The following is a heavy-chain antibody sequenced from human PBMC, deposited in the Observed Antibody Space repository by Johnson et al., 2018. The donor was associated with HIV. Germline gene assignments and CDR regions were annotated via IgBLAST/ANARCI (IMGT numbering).Heavy chain of an antibody. CDR2: IYSSGSA. Sequence: QVQLVESGGGVVQPGRSLRLSCAVSGFTFSDYGMHWVRQVPGKGLEWVSVIYSSGSAYYTDSVKGRFTTSRDNSKNTLYLQMNSLRAEDTAVYYCAKGRWELLAGAFEIWGQGTTVTVSS. V-gene: IGHV3-NL1*01. D-gene: IGHD1-26*01. CDR3: AKGRWELLAGAFEI. J-gene: IGHJ3*02. CDR1: GFTFSDYG.